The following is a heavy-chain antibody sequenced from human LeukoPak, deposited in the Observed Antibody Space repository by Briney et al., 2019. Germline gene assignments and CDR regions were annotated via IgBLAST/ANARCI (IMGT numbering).Heavy chain of an antibody. V-gene: IGHV4-39*07. CDR2: IYYSGST. CDR1: GGSISSSSYY. Sequence: PSETLSLTCTVSGGSISSSSYYWGWIRQPPGKGLEWIGSIYYSGSTYYNPSLKSRVTISVDTSKNQFSLKLSSVTAADTAVYYCARAPRYGSGSYYKPFDFLFDYWGQGTLVTVSS. CDR3: ARAPRYGSGSYYKPFDFLFDY. D-gene: IGHD3-10*01. J-gene: IGHJ4*02.